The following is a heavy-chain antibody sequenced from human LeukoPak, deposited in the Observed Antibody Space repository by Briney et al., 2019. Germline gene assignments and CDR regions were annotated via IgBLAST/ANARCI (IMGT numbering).Heavy chain of an antibody. V-gene: IGHV1-69*06. CDR3: ARSRGIVTIFGVALTLRDDAFDI. J-gene: IGHJ3*02. D-gene: IGHD3-3*01. CDR1: GGTFSSYA. CDR2: IIPIFGTA. Sequence: SVKVSCKASGGTFSSYAISWVRQAPGQGLEWMGGIIPIFGTANYAQKFQGRVTITADKSTSTAYMELSSLRSDDTAVYYCARSRGIVTIFGVALTLRDDAFDIWGQGTMVTVSS.